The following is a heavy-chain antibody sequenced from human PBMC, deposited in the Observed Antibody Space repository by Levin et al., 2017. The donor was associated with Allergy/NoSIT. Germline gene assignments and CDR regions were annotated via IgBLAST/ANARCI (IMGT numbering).Heavy chain of an antibody. CDR3: AKHSSSPGYYYYYMDV. CDR2: ISGSGGST. D-gene: IGHD6-6*01. CDR1: GFTFSSYA. Sequence: PGGSLRLSCAASGFTFSSYAMSWVRQAPGKGLEWVSAISGSGGSTYYADSVKGRFTISRDNSKNTLYLQMNSLRAEDTAVYYCAKHSSSPGYYYYYMDVWGKGTTVTVSS. J-gene: IGHJ6*03. V-gene: IGHV3-23*01.